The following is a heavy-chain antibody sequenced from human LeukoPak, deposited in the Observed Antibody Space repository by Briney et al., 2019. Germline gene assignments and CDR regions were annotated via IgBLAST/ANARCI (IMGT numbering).Heavy chain of an antibody. Sequence: PGGSLRLSCAASGFTFTNAWMSWVRQAPGKGLEWVATIKPDGSYNDYVDSVKGRFTISRDNAKNSLYLQMSSLRAEDTAVYYCANEMNWSFGYWGQGTLVTVSS. V-gene: IGHV3-7*02. D-gene: IGHD1-1*01. J-gene: IGHJ4*02. CDR2: IKPDGSYN. CDR3: ANEMNWSFGY. CDR1: GFTFTNAW.